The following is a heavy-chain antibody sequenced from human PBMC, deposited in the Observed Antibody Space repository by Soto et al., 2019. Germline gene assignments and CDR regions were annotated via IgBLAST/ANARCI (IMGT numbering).Heavy chain of an antibody. J-gene: IGHJ4*02. CDR1: GYTFTSYA. CDR3: ARDGPAKYCSGGSCYSDPARIEFDY. V-gene: IGHV1-3*01. CDR2: INAGNGNT. D-gene: IGHD2-15*01. Sequence: GASVKVSCKASGYTFTSYAMHWVRQAPGQRLEWMGWINAGNGNTKYSQKFQGRVTITRDTSASTAYMELSSLRSEDTAVYYCARDGPAKYCSGGSCYSDPARIEFDYWGQGTLVTVSS.